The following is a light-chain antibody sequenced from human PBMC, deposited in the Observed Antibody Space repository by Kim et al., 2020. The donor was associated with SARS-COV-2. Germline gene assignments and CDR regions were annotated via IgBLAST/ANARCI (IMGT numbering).Light chain of an antibody. J-gene: IGLJ7*01. Sequence: QSALTQPPSVSGSPGQSITISCTGTSSDVGGYNYVSWYQQHPGKAPKLMIYDVSNRPSGVSNRFSGSKSGNTASLTVSGLQAEDEADYYCSSYTSSNTLVFGGGTQVTVL. CDR2: DVS. CDR3: SSYTSSNTLV. CDR1: SSDVGGYNY. V-gene: IGLV2-14*03.